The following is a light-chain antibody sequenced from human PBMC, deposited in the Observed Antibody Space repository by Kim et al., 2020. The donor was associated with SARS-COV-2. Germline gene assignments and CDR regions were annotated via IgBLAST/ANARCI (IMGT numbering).Light chain of an antibody. CDR2: DAS. V-gene: IGKV3-11*01. J-gene: IGKJ1*01. CDR1: QSIGTD. Sequence: LSPGQRATLSCRASQSIGTDLAWYQQRPGQTPRLFNYDASNRAPGIPVRISGSGSGTDFTLTFSSLEPEDSAVYYCQQRNMWPRTFGQGTKVDIK. CDR3: QQRNMWPRT.